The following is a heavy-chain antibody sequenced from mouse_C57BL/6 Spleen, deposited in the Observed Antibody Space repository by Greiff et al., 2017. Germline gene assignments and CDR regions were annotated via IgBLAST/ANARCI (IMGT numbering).Heavy chain of an antibody. J-gene: IGHJ4*01. Sequence: EVKLVESGGGLVKPGGSLKLSCAASGFTFSDYGMHWVRQAPEKGLAWVAYISSGSSTIYYADTVKGRFTISRDNAKNTLFLQMTSLRSEDTAMYYCARALFYYAMDYWGQGTSVTVSS. CDR2: ISSGSSTI. CDR1: GFTFSDYG. V-gene: IGHV5-17*01. CDR3: ARALFYYAMDY.